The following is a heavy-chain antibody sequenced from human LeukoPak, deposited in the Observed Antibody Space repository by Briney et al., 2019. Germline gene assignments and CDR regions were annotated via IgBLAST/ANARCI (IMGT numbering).Heavy chain of an antibody. J-gene: IGHJ4*02. CDR3: ARDPSPDYSTVDYFDY. Sequence: SETLSLTCTVSGYSISSGYYWGWIRQPPGKGLEWIGSIYHSGSTYYNPPLKSRVTISVDTSKNQFSLKLSSVTAADTAVYYCARDPSPDYSTVDYFDYWGQGTLVTVSS. CDR1: GYSISSGYY. CDR2: IYHSGST. V-gene: IGHV4-38-2*02. D-gene: IGHD4-11*01.